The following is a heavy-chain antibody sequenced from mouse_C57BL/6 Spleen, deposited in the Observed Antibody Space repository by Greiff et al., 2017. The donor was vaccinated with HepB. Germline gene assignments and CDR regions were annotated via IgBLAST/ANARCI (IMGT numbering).Heavy chain of an antibody. CDR2: IRWKSDNYAT. CDR1: GFTFSNYW. V-gene: IGHV6-3*01. D-gene: IGHD1-1*01. J-gene: IGHJ2*01. Sequence: EVQLQESGGGLVQPGGSMKLSCVASGFTFSNYWMNWVRQSPEKGLEWVAQIRWKSDNYATHYAESGKGRFTISKDDTTGSVYLQMNNLEAEDTGIYSCSRYYYGSSGDWGQGTTLTVSS. CDR3: SRYYYGSSGD.